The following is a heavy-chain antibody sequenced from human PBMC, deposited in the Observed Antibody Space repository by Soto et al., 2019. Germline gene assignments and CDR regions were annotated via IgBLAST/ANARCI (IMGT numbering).Heavy chain of an antibody. CDR3: ATMGTRATRLYYFDN. CDR2: MSYSGST. V-gene: IGHV4-30-4*01. D-gene: IGHD1-7*01. CDR1: GGSISSDDYY. Sequence: QVQLQESGPGLVKPSQTLSLTCTVSGGSISSDDYYWSWIRQPPGKGLEWIGFMSYSGSTSYNASLKSRVTISVDTSKNHFSLNLNFVTAADTAVYYCATMGTRATRLYYFDNWGQGTLVTVSS. J-gene: IGHJ4*02.